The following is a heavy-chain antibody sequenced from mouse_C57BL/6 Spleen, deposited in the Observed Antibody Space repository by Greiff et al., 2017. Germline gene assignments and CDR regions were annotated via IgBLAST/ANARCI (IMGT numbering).Heavy chain of an antibody. Sequence: EVMLVESEGGLVQPGTSMKLSCTASGFTFSDYYMAWVRQVPEKGLEWVANINSDGSSTYYLDSLKSRFIISRDNAKNILYLQMSSLKSEDTATYYGARDRGYGSSYFDYWGQGTTLTVSS. D-gene: IGHD1-1*01. CDR1: GFTFSDYY. V-gene: IGHV5-16*01. J-gene: IGHJ2*01. CDR3: ARDRGYGSSYFDY. CDR2: INSDGSST.